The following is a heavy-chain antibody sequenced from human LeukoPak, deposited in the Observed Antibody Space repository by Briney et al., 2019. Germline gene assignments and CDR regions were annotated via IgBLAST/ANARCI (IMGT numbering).Heavy chain of an antibody. V-gene: IGHV1-69*01. CDR1: GGTFSSYA. CDR2: IIPIFGTA. D-gene: IGHD3-3*01. J-gene: IGHJ4*02. CDR3: ARLPPSYTIFGVVSDY. Sequence: ASVKVSCKASGGTFSSYAISWVRRAPGQGLEWMGGIIPIFGTANYAQKFQGRVTITADESTSTAYMELSSLRSEDTAVYYCARLPPSYTIFGVVSDYWGQGTLVTVSS.